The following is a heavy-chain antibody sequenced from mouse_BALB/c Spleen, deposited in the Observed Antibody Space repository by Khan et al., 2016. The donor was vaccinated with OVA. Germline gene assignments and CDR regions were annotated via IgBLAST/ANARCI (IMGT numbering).Heavy chain of an antibody. J-gene: IGHJ3*01. Sequence: QVQLQQSGAELARPGASVTLSCKASGYTFTDYSINWMRQRTGQGLEWIGEIYPGSDNTYYNEKFKSKATLTADKSSSTAYMQLSSLTSEDSAVYFCAREWAAWFPYWGQGTLVTVSA. CDR1: GYTFTDYS. CDR2: IYPGSDNT. CDR3: AREWAAWFPY. V-gene: IGHV1-77*01.